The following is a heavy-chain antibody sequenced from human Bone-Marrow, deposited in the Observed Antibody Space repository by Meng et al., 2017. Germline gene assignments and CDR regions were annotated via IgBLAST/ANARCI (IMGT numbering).Heavy chain of an antibody. J-gene: IGHJ6*01. CDR3: TTEEPAANSLYYYYGMDV. D-gene: IGHD2-2*01. Sequence: GESLKISCAASGFTFSSYAMHWVRQAPGKGLEWVGRIKSKTDGGTTDYAAPVKGRFTISRDDSKNTLYLQMNSLKTEDTAVYYCTTEEPAANSLYYYYGMDVWGQGTTVT. CDR1: GFTFSSYA. V-gene: IGHV3-15*01. CDR2: IKSKTDGGTT.